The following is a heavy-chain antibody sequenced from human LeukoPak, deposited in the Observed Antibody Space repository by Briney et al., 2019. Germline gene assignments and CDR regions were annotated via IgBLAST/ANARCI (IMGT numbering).Heavy chain of an antibody. CDR3: ARGRILEWLPQVNWFDP. Sequence: AGGSLRLSCAASGFTFSSNWMHWVRQAPGKGLVWVSRINEDGSTTNYADSVKGRSTIFRDNAKNTLYLQMNSLRAEDTAVYYCARGRILEWLPQVNWFDPWGQGTLVTVSS. V-gene: IGHV3-74*01. CDR2: INEDGSTT. D-gene: IGHD3-3*01. CDR1: GFTFSSNW. J-gene: IGHJ5*02.